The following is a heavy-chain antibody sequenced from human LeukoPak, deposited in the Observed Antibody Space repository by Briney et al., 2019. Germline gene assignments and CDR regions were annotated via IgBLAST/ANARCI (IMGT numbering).Heavy chain of an antibody. V-gene: IGHV3-23*01. CDR2: ISGSGDST. D-gene: IGHD3-22*01. CDR1: GFISSNYA. CDR3: ARAQYYDSSGYGSVGVSTLDY. Sequence: GGSLRLSCAASGFISSNYAMSWVRQAPGKGLEWVSAISGSGDSTYYADSVKGRFTISRDNAKNSLYLQMNSLRAEDTAVYYCARAQYYDSSGYGSVGVSTLDYWGQGTLVTVSS. J-gene: IGHJ4*02.